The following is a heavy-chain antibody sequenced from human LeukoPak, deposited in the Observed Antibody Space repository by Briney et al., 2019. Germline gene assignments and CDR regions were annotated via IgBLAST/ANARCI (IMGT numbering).Heavy chain of an antibody. CDR3: AKDRGGYSYAFDY. Sequence: GGSLRLSCAASRFTISNYAMSWVRQAPGKGLEWVSTIGFSSTTTYYADSVKGRFTISRDNSKNTLYLQMNCLRVEDTAVYYCAKDRGGYSYAFDYWGQGTLVTVSS. J-gene: IGHJ4*02. V-gene: IGHV3-23*01. CDR2: IGFSSTTT. D-gene: IGHD5-18*01. CDR1: RFTISNYA.